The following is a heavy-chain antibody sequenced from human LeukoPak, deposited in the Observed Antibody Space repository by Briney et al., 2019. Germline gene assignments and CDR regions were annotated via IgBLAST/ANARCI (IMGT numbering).Heavy chain of an antibody. J-gene: IGHJ4*02. CDR3: AKGDQRGYSGYGSFDY. Sequence: PGGSLRLYCAASGFTFSSYGMHWVRQAPGKGLEWVAFIRYDGSNKYYEDSVKGRFTISRDNSKNTLYLQMNSLRAEDTAVYYCAKGDQRGYSGYGSFDYWGQGTLVTVSS. D-gene: IGHD5-12*01. CDR2: IRYDGSNK. V-gene: IGHV3-30*02. CDR1: GFTFSSYG.